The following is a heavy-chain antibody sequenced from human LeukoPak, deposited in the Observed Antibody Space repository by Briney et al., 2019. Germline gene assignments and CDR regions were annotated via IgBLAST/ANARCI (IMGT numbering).Heavy chain of an antibody. CDR1: GFTFSSYS. CDR3: ARGPESYYYGSGNWFDP. Sequence: GGSLRLSCAASGFTFSSYSMNWVRQAPGKGLAGVSYISSSSSTIYYADSVKGRFTISRDNAKNSLYLQMNSLRAEDTAVYYCARGPESYYYGSGNWFDPWGQGTLVTVSS. J-gene: IGHJ5*02. CDR2: ISSSSSTI. D-gene: IGHD3-10*01. V-gene: IGHV3-48*01.